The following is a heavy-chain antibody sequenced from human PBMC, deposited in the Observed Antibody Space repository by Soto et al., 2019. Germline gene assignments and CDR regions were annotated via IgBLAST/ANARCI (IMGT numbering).Heavy chain of an antibody. CDR1: GYTFNAYY. J-gene: IGHJ4*02. CDR2: INPNSGDT. CDR3: AGDPRPLYNFAF. V-gene: IGHV1-2*02. Sequence: ASVKVSCKASGYTFNAYYIHWVRQAPGQGLEWVGRINPNSGDTTYTQKFEGRVTMTRDTSISTAYLELSGLRSDDTAIYYCAGDPRPLYNFAFWGQGTLVTVSS. D-gene: IGHD6-6*01.